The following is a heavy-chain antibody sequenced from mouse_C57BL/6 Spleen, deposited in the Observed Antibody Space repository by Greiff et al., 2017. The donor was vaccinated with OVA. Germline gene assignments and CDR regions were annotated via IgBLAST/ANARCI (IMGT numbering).Heavy chain of an antibody. CDR2: ISSGRSTI. CDR3: ARPGSSYDYYAMDY. Sequence: EVQGVESGGGLVKPGGSLKLSCAASGFTFSDYGMHWVRQAPEKGLEWVAYISSGRSTIYYADTVKGRFTISRDNAKNILFLQMTSLRSEDTAMYYCARPGSSYDYYAMDYWGQGTSVTVSS. V-gene: IGHV5-17*01. D-gene: IGHD1-1*01. CDR1: GFTFSDYG. J-gene: IGHJ4*01.